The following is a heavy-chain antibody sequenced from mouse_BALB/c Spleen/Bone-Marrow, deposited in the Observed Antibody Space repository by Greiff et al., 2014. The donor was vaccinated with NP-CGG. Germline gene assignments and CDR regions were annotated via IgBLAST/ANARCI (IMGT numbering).Heavy chain of an antibody. D-gene: IGHD1-1*01. CDR2: INPYNGDT. CDR3: TRVTTDWYFDV. CDR1: GYSFTGYF. J-gene: IGHJ1*01. Sequence: VQLQQSGPELMKPGASVKISCKASGYSFTGYFMNWVMQSHGKSLEWIGRINPYNGDTFYNQKFKGKATLTVDKSSSTAHMELRSLASEDSAVYYCTRVTTDWYFDVWGAGTTVTVSS. V-gene: IGHV1-20*02.